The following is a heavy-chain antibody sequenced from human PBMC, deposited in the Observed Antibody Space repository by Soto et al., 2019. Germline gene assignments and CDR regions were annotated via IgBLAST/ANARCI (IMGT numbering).Heavy chain of an antibody. D-gene: IGHD3-16*01. CDR2: IAPMLSVS. CDR3: ARSCVWGYRAADY. V-gene: IGHV1-69*02. CDR1: GDTFNFYT. Sequence: QVQLVQSGAEVKKPGSSVKVSCKASGDTFNFYTINWVRQAPGLGLEWMGRIAPMLSVSNYAPKFRGIVTTAADQPTSTAYTGLRSLGSEDTALYLCARSCVWGYRAADYWGQGALVTFSS. J-gene: IGHJ4*02.